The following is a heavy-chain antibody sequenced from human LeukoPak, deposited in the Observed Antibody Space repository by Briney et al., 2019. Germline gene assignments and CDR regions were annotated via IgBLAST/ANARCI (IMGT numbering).Heavy chain of an antibody. CDR1: GFSVRTNY. J-gene: IGHJ3*01. CDR2: IYSGGTI. CDR3: VRAVHHLFYSDSSGYYGDAFDV. D-gene: IGHD3-22*01. Sequence: GGSLRLSCAASGFSVRTNYMSWVRQAPGKGLEWVSVIYSGGTIRYADSVKGRFSISRDHSRDTLHLQMTSLRVDDTAVYYCVRAVHHLFYSDSSGYYGDAFDVWGQGTVVTVSS. V-gene: IGHV3-53*01.